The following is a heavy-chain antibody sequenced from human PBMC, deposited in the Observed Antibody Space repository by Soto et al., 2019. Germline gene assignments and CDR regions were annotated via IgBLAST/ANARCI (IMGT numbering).Heavy chain of an antibody. CDR1: GFTFITYA. J-gene: IGHJ6*02. Sequence: GGSLRLSCAASGFTFITYAMSWVRQAPGKGLEWVSAISGSGGSTYYADSVKGRFTISRDNSKNTLYLQMNSLRAEDTAVYYCAKDSSTDYYYYGMDVWGQGTTGTVSS. V-gene: IGHV3-23*01. CDR2: ISGSGGST. CDR3: AKDSSTDYYYYGMDV.